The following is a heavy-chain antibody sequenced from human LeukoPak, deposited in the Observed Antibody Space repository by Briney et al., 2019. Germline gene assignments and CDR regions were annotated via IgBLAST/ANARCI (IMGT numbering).Heavy chain of an antibody. Sequence: SETLSLTCAVYGGSFSGYYWNWIRQPPGKGLEWIGSIYYSGSTYYNPSLKSRVTISVDTSKNQFSLKLSSVTAADTAVYYCARVSYCGGDCYPLGAFDIWGQGTMVTVSS. V-gene: IGHV4-34*01. CDR2: IYYSGST. CDR1: GGSFSGYY. J-gene: IGHJ3*02. CDR3: ARVSYCGGDCYPLGAFDI. D-gene: IGHD2-21*02.